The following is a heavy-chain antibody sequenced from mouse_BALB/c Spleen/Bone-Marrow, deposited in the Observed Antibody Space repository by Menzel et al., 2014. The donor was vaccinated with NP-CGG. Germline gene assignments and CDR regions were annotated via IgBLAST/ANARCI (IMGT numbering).Heavy chain of an antibody. CDR1: GFTFSSSG. D-gene: IGHD1-1*01. CDR3: ARSGSSSGYFDY. CDR2: ISSGSSTV. Sequence: EVKLMESGGGLVQPGGSRKLSCAASGFTFSSSGMHCVRQAPEKGLEWVAYISSGSSTVYYADKVMGRFTISRDNPKNTLFLQMTSLRSEDTAMYYCARSGSSSGYFDYWGQGTTLTVSS. V-gene: IGHV5-17*02. J-gene: IGHJ2*01.